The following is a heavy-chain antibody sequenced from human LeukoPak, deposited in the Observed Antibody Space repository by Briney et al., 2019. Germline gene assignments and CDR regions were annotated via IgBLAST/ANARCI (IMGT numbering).Heavy chain of an antibody. CDR2: IWYDGSNK. J-gene: IGHJ6*03. Sequence: GRSLRLPCAASGFTFSSYGMHWVRQAPGKGLEWVAVIWYDGSNKYYGDSVKGRFTISRDNSKNTLYLQMNSLRAEDTAVYYCARETWAGTYYYYMDVWGKGTTVTVSS. CDR3: ARETWAGTYYYYMDV. CDR1: GFTFSSYG. V-gene: IGHV3-33*01. D-gene: IGHD3-10*01.